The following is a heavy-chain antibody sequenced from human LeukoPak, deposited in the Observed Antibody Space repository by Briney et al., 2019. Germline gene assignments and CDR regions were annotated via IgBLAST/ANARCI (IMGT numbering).Heavy chain of an antibody. V-gene: IGHV3-48*02. D-gene: IGHD3-10*01. CDR3: ARGGEYGSESYYKY. CDR1: GFTFRTYG. Sequence: GGSLRLSCAASGFTFRTYGVNWVRQAPGKGLEWGSYISSTSSPIYYADSVRGRFTISRDNAKNSLYLQMNSLRDGDTAVYYCARGGEYGSESYYKYWGQGTLVTVSS. CDR2: ISSTSSPI. J-gene: IGHJ4*02.